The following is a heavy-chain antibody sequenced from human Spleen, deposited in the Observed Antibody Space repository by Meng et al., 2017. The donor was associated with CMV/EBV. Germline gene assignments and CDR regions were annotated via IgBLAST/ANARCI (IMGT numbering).Heavy chain of an antibody. D-gene: IGHD2-15*01. CDR1: SDSIISGSYY. Sequence: GSLRLSCTVSSDSIISGSYYWGWIRQPPGKGLEWIGSIYYSGTTHYNPSLKSRVTMSADTSKNQFSLKLNSVTAADTAVYYCARLDRALGRVVAATPNWFDPWGQGTLVTVSS. CDR3: ARLDRALGRVVAATPNWFDP. V-gene: IGHV4-39*01. J-gene: IGHJ5*02. CDR2: IYYSGTT.